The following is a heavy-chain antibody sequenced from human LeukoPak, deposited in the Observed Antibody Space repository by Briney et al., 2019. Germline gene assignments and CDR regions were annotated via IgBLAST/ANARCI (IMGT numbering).Heavy chain of an antibody. CDR3: ARDAIAARPYGDYYYYMDV. J-gene: IGHJ6*03. CDR2: IYHSGST. CDR1: GGSISSSNW. Sequence: SETLSLTCAVSGGSISSSNWWSWVRQPPGKGLEWMGEIYHSGSTNYNPSLKSRVTISVDKSKNQFSLKLSSVTAADTAVYYCARDAIAARPYGDYYYYMDVWGKGTTVTVSS. D-gene: IGHD6-6*01. V-gene: IGHV4-4*02.